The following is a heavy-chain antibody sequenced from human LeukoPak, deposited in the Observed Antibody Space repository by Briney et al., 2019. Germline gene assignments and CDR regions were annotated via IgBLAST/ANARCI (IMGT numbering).Heavy chain of an antibody. V-gene: IGHV4-34*01. Sequence: SETLSLTCAVYGGSFSGYYWSWIRQPPGKGLEWIGEITHSGSTNYNPSLKSRVTISVDTSKNQFSLKLSSVTAADTAVYYWARGNGGSGSWYQVNWFDAWGQGTLVTVS. D-gene: IGHD6-13*01. CDR1: GGSFSGYY. CDR3: ARGNGGSGSWYQVNWFDA. CDR2: ITHSGST. J-gene: IGHJ5*02.